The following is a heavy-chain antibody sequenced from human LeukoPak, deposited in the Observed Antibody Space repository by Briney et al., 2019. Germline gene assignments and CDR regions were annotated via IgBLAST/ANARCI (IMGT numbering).Heavy chain of an antibody. CDR3: ARGGNRFGGFYFDY. V-gene: IGHV4-31*03. J-gene: IGHJ4*02. D-gene: IGHD3-10*01. CDR2: IHHSGSS. CDR1: ADSFSSGGHY. Sequence: SQTLSLTCTVSADSFSSGGHYWAWIRQLPGKDLESIGFIHHSGSSRHNPSLKDRVAISVDASRKQFALRLSSVTAADTAIYYCARGGNRFGGFYFDYWGQGIQVIVSS.